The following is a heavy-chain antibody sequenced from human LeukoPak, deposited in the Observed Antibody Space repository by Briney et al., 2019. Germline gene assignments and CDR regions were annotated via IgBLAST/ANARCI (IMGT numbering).Heavy chain of an antibody. CDR3: ARLHADTSLNPYYYYIYV. CDR2: IYYSGST. D-gene: IGHD5-18*01. Sequence: PSETLSLTCTASGFSISGHYWSWIRQPPGKGLEWIGYIYYSGSTNYNPALKSRATISVDTSRNQYTLKLSSVTAADTAVYYCARLHADTSLNPYYYYIYVWGKGTTVTVSS. J-gene: IGHJ6*03. CDR1: GFSISGHY. V-gene: IGHV4-59*08.